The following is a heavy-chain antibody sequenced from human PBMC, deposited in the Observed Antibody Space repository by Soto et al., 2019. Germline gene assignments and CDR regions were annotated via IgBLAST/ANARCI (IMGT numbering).Heavy chain of an antibody. Sequence: QVQLVQSGAEVKKPGSSVKVSCKASGGTFSSYAISWVRQAPGQGLEWMGGIIPIFGTANYAQKFQGRVTITADESTSKAYMELSSLSSEDTGVYYCARGAVATIYWYFDLWGRGTLVTVSS. V-gene: IGHV1-69*01. CDR2: IIPIFGTA. CDR1: GGTFSSYA. J-gene: IGHJ2*01. CDR3: ARGAVATIYWYFDL. D-gene: IGHD5-12*01.